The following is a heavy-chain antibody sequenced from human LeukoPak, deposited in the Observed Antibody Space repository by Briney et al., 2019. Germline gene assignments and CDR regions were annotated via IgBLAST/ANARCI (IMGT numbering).Heavy chain of an antibody. CDR2: ISYDGSNK. V-gene: IGHV3-30*04. D-gene: IGHD2-21*01. J-gene: IGHJ3*02. CDR1: GFTFSSYA. Sequence: GGSLRLSCAASGFTFSSYAMHWVRQAPGKGLEWVAVISYDGSNKYYADSVKGRFTISRDNSKNTLYLQMNSLRAEDTAVYYCARRMLFDLDAFDIWGQGTLVIVSS. CDR3: ARRMLFDLDAFDI.